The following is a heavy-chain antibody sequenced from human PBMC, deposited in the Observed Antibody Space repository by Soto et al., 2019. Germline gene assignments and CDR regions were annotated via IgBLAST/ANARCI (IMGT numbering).Heavy chain of an antibody. J-gene: IGHJ5*02. CDR3: ARDYYDSSGYYVFDP. D-gene: IGHD3-22*01. CDR2: ISSSSSYT. CDR1: GFTFSDYY. V-gene: IGHV3-11*06. Sequence: GGSLRLSCAASGFTFSDYYMSWIRRAPGKGLEWVSYISSSSSYTNYADSVKGRFTISRDNAKNSLYLQMNSLRAEDTAVYYCARDYYDSSGYYVFDPWGQGTLVTVPS.